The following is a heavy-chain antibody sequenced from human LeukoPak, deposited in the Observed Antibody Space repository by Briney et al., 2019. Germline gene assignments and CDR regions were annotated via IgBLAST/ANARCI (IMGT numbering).Heavy chain of an antibody. V-gene: IGHV3-23*01. CDR3: AKGSEKGGYGYYYYGMDV. CDR2: ISGSGGST. CDR1: GFTFSSYA. D-gene: IGHD5-12*01. J-gene: IGHJ6*02. Sequence: GGSLRLSCAASGFTFSSYAMSWVRQAPGKGLEWVSAISGSGGSTYYADSVKGRFTISRDNSKNTLYLQMNSLRAEDTAVYYCAKGSEKGGYGYYYYGMDVWGQGTTVTVSS.